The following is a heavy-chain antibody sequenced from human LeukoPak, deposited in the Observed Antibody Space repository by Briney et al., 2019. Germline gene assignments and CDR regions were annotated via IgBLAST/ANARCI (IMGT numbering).Heavy chain of an antibody. D-gene: IGHD6-6*01. Sequence: AAVKVSCKASGYTFTSYGISWVRQAPGQRLAWMGWISAYNGNTNYAQKLHGRVTMTTDTSTSTAYIELRSLRSDDTAVYYCARDREYSSSPGYWGQGTLVTVSS. CDR1: GYTFTSYG. J-gene: IGHJ4*02. CDR2: ISAYNGNT. CDR3: ARDREYSSSPGY. V-gene: IGHV1-18*01.